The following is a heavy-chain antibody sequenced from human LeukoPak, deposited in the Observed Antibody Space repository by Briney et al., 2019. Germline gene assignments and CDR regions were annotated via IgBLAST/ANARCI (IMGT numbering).Heavy chain of an antibody. J-gene: IGHJ6*03. D-gene: IGHD4-17*01. V-gene: IGHV1-69*13. Sequence: SVKVSCKASGYTFTSYYMHWVRQAPGQGLEWMGGIIPIFGTANYAQKFQGRVTITADESTSTAYMELSSLRSEDTAVYYCAREGGTVTGYMDVWGKGTTVTVSS. CDR3: AREGGTVTGYMDV. CDR2: IIPIFGTA. CDR1: GYTFTSYY.